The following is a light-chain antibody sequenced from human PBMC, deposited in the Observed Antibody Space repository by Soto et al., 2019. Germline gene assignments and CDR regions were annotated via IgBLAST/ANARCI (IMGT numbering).Light chain of an antibody. CDR1: QSLRTNY. J-gene: IGKJ2*01. Sequence: DIVLTQSPGTLSLSPGERATLSCRASQSLRTNYLAWYQQKPGQAPRLLIYATSTRASGIPDRFTGSGSGTDFTLTISSLGPEDFAVYYCQQYDSSSYTLGQGTKLEIK. V-gene: IGKV3-20*01. CDR3: QQYDSSSYT. CDR2: ATS.